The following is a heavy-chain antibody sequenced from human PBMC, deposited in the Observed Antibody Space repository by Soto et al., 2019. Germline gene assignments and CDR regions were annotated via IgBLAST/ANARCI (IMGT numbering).Heavy chain of an antibody. D-gene: IGHD4-4*01. CDR1: GFSVSSGSYY. CDR3: ARDPSGLYSKGDYYYYGMDV. J-gene: IGHJ6*02. CDR2: IYYSGST. Sequence: PSETLSLTCTVSGFSVSSGSYYWSWIRQPPGKGLEWIGYIYYSGSTNYNPSLKSRVTISVDTSKNQFSLKLSSVTAADTAVYYCARDPSGLYSKGDYYYYGMDVWGQGTTVTVSS. V-gene: IGHV4-61*01.